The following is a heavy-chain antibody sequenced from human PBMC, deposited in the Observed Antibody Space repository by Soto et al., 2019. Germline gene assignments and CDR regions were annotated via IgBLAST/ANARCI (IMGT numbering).Heavy chain of an antibody. CDR1: GGSISSGDYF. V-gene: IGHV4-30-4*01. D-gene: IGHD3-3*01. Sequence: QVRLQESGPGLVKPSQTLSLTCTVSGGSISSGDYFWSWVRQPPGKGLEWIGYIYYTGSTSYNPSHKSRITMSVDTSKKQFSLKVSSVTAADTAVYFCARDDGYYRLYDYWGQGTLVTVSS. CDR2: IYYTGST. CDR3: ARDDGYYRLYDY. J-gene: IGHJ4*02.